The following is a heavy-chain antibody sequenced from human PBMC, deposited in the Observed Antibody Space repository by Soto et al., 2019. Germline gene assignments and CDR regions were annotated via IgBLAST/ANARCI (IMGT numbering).Heavy chain of an antibody. CDR3: ARVGRFNYGSTYYFDY. J-gene: IGHJ4*02. Sequence: SETLSLTCAVSGGSISSGDWWSWVRQSPGKRLEWIGEIYHSGSTNYNPSLNSRVTISVDKSKNQFSLKLTSVTAADTAVYYCARVGRFNYGSTYYFDYWGQGTLVTVSS. CDR2: IYHSGST. V-gene: IGHV4-4*02. D-gene: IGHD5-18*01. CDR1: GGSISSGDW.